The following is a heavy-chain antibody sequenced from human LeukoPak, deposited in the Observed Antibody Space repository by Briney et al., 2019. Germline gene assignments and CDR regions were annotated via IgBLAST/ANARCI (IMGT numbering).Heavy chain of an antibody. CDR1: GGAISGYY. J-gene: IGHJ4*02. CDR3: AKVGSGYDFFDY. D-gene: IGHD3/OR15-3a*01. CDR2: VYSSGST. Sequence: PSETLSLTCTVSGGAISGYYWSCIRQPAGKGLEWLGRVYSSGSTKYNPSLESRVTMSVDTSKNQFSLKLNFVTTAGTAVYYCAKVGSGYDFFDYWGQGTLVTVSS. V-gene: IGHV4-4*07.